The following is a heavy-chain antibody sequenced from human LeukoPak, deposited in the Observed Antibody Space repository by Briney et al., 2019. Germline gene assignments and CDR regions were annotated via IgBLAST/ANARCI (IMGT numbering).Heavy chain of an antibody. V-gene: IGHV4-39*01. CDR1: GVSISSSNSY. CDR3: ARAYSSSWYWNWFDP. CDR2: IYYSGNT. Sequence: RASETLSLTCTVSGVSISSSNSYWGWIRQPPGKGLEWIGSIYYSGNTYYNASLKSQVSISIDTSKNQFSLKVSSVSAADTAVYYCARAYSSSWYWNWFDPWGQGTLVTVSS. D-gene: IGHD6-13*01. J-gene: IGHJ5*02.